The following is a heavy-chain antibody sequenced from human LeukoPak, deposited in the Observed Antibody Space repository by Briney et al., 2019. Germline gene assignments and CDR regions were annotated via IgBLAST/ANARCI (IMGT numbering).Heavy chain of an antibody. D-gene: IGHD3-3*01. CDR3: ARGPPSTYYDFWSGQNFPSY. CDR2: MNPNSGNT. CDR1: GYTFTSYD. J-gene: IGHJ4*02. V-gene: IGHV1-8*01. Sequence: ASVKVSCKASGYTFTSYDINWVRQATGPGLEWMGWMNPNSGNTGYAQKFQGRVTMTRNTSISTAYTELSSLRPEDTAVYYCARGPPSTYYDFWSGQNFPSYWGQGTLVTVSS.